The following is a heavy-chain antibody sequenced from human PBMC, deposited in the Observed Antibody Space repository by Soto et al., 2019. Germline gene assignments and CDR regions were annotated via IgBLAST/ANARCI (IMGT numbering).Heavy chain of an antibody. J-gene: IGHJ4*02. CDR3: ARVHMGYYYDSSPFDY. CDR1: GFTFSSYW. CDR2: IKQDGSEK. D-gene: IGHD3-22*01. Sequence: PGGSLRLSCAASGFTFSSYWMSWVRQAPGKGLERVANIKQDGSEKYYVDSVKGRFTISRDNAKNSLYLQMNSLRAEDTAVYYCARVHMGYYYDSSPFDYWGQGTLVTVSS. V-gene: IGHV3-7*05.